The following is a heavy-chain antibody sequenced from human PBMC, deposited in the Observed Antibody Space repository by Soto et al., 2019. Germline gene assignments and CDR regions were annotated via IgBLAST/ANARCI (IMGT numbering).Heavy chain of an antibody. CDR1: GFTFSSYA. CDR3: AKVFSGWYQGYMDV. V-gene: IGHV3-23*01. CDR2: ISGSGGST. D-gene: IGHD6-19*01. Sequence: GGSLRLSCAASGFTFSSYAMSWVRQAPGKGLEWVSAISGSGGSTYYADSVKGRFTISRDNSKNTLYLQMNSLRAEDTAVYYCAKVFSGWYQGYMDVWGKGTTVTVSS. J-gene: IGHJ6*03.